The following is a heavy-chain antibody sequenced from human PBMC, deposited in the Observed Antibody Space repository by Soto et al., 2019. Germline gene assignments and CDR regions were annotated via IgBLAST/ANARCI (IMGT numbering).Heavy chain of an antibody. Sequence: QVQLVESGGGVVQPGRSLRLSCSASGFTFSRYGMHWVRQAPGRGPEWVAVTSYDERHKYYADSVKGRFTVSRDNYNNTLHLHMDILRAEDTAVYFCSKDPTVWDSSGSFYVGPLDLWGQGTLVTVSS. CDR3: SKDPTVWDSSGSFYVGPLDL. D-gene: IGHD3-22*01. V-gene: IGHV3-30*18. CDR1: GFTFSRYG. CDR2: TSYDERHK. J-gene: IGHJ5*02.